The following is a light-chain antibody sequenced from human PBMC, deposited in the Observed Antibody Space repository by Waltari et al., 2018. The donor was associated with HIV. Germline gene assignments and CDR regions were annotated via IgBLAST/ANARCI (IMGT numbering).Light chain of an antibody. CDR1: SSDVGGYNY. Sequence: QSALTQPASVSGSPGQSITISCTGTSSDVGGYNYVSWYQQHPGKAPKLMIYEVSNRPSGGGNRLSGARSGNTASLTISGLQAEDEAEYYCSSDTSGSTRVFGGGTKLTVL. CDR2: EVS. V-gene: IGLV2-14*01. CDR3: SSDTSGSTRV. J-gene: IGLJ3*02.